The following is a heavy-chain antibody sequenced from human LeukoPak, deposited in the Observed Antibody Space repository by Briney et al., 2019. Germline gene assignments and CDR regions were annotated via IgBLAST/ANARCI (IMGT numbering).Heavy chain of an antibody. CDR2: IGSGSGTI. J-gene: IGHJ4*02. CDR1: GFQFSRYN. V-gene: IGHV3-48*02. D-gene: IGHD1-1*01. Sequence: GGSLRLSCAASGFQFSRYNINWVRQAPGKGLEWVSYIGSGSGTIYYADSVKGRFTISRDNAKNSLYLQMNSLRDEDTAVYYCARYTNGFDYWGQGTLVTVSS. CDR3: ARYTNGFDY.